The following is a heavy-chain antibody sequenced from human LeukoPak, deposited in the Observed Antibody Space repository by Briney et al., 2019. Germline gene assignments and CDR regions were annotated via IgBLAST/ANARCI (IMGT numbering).Heavy chain of an antibody. Sequence: PGGSLRLSCAASGFPFSNCAMTWVRQAPGKGLEWVSAISGSGGSTYYADSVKGRFTISRDNSKNTLFLQMNSLRAEDTAVYYCAKESIAAAGTPNFDYWGQGTLVTVSS. D-gene: IGHD6-13*01. V-gene: IGHV3-23*01. J-gene: IGHJ4*02. CDR3: AKESIAAAGTPNFDY. CDR2: ISGSGGST. CDR1: GFPFSNCA.